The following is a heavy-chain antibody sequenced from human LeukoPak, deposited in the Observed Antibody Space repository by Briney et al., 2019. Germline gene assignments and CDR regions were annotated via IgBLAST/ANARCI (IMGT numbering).Heavy chain of an antibody. CDR2: ISSSSSYI. CDR3: ARGGVSRNDIDY. V-gene: IGHV3-21*01. Sequence: PGGSLRFSCAASGFTFSSYSMNWVRQAPGKGLEWVSSISSSSSYIYYADSVKGRFTISRDNAKNSLYLQMNSLRAEDTAVYYCARGGVSRNDIDYWGQGTLVTVSS. CDR1: GFTFSSYS. J-gene: IGHJ4*02. D-gene: IGHD1-1*01.